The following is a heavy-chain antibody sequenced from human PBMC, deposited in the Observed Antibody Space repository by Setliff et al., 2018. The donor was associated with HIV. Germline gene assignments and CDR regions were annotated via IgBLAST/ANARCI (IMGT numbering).Heavy chain of an antibody. J-gene: IGHJ4*02. CDR1: GGTFSSYS. CDR3: ARGRHAVVVTALEHDY. D-gene: IGHD2-21*02. CDR2: IIPIFGTT. V-gene: IGHV1-69*13. Sequence: ASVKVSCKASGGTFSSYSITWVRQAPGQGLEWVGGIIPIFGTTNYAQNFQGRVTISADESTSTAYMELSSLRSEDTAVYYCARGRHAVVVTALEHDYRGQGTLVTVSS.